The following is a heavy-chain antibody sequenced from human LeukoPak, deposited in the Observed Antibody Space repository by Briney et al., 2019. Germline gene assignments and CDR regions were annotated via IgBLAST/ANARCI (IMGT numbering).Heavy chain of an antibody. CDR3: ARTSGSYFYYYYSMDV. V-gene: IGHV4-59*01. Sequence: SETLSLTCTVSGGSISSYYWSWIRQPPGKGLEWIGYIYYSGSTNYNPSLKSRVTISVDTSKNQFSLKLSSVTAADTAVYYCARTSGSYFYYYYSMDVWGQGTTVTVSS. CDR1: GGSISSYY. CDR2: IYYSGST. J-gene: IGHJ6*02. D-gene: IGHD1-26*01.